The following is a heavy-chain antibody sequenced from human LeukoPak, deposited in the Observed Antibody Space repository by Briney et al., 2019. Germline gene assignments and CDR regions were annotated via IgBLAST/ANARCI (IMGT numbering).Heavy chain of an antibody. Sequence: SETLSLTRTVSGGSVSSGSYYWSWIRQPPGKGLEWIGYIYYSGSTNYNPSLKSRLTISLDTSKNQFSLKLSSVTAADTAVYYCARDSGSYYGYWGQGTLVTVSS. CDR3: ARDSGSYYGY. CDR2: IYYSGST. V-gene: IGHV4-61*01. CDR1: GGSVSSGSYY. D-gene: IGHD1-26*01. J-gene: IGHJ4*02.